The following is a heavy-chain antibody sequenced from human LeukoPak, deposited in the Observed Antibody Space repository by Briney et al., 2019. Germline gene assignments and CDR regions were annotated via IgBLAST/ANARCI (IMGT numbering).Heavy chain of an antibody. J-gene: IGHJ4*02. CDR1: GYTFTDYY. Sequence: ASVKVSCKASGYTFTDYYIHWVRQAPGQGLEWMGWISAYNGNTNYAQKLQGRVTMTTDTSTSTAYMELRSLRSDDTAVYYCARDVAMIDFWSGYFPYYFDYWGQGTLVTVSS. D-gene: IGHD3-3*01. V-gene: IGHV1-18*04. CDR3: ARDVAMIDFWSGYFPYYFDY. CDR2: ISAYNGNT.